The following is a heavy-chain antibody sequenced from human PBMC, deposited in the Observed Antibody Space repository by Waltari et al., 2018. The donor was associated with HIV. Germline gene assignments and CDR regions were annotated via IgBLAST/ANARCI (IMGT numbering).Heavy chain of an antibody. CDR3: ARGGLGDLLQFVDE. V-gene: IGHV1-46*01. CDR1: GNTVTVYY. J-gene: IGHJ4*02. CDR2: IFPSGSGT. Sequence: QVDLVQSGAEGKQPGDSVKISCTTCGNTVTVYYMHWVRQAPGQGLEWMGMIFPSGSGTDYAENFRDRLSLTMDTSTGTIFMELFNLRPDDTALYYCARGGLGDLLQFVDEWGQGTLVTVSS. D-gene: IGHD1-26*01.